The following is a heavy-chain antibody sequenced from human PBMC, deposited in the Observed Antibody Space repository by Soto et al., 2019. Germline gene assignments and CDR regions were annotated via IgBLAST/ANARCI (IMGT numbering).Heavy chain of an antibody. CDR1: GGTFSSYA. D-gene: IGHD3-10*01. CDR2: IIPIFGTA. V-gene: IGHV1-69*01. CDR3: ERALIPRTRPHRIPMVRGVSRGYHYYGMDV. Sequence: QVQLVQSGAEVNKPGSSVKVSCKASGGTFSSYAISWLRQAPGQGLEWMGGIIPIFGTANYAQKFEGRVTITADESTSPLYVDLNSLSSEDTTVYYCERALIPRTRPHRIPMVRGVSRGYHYYGMDVWGQGTTVTVSS. J-gene: IGHJ6*02.